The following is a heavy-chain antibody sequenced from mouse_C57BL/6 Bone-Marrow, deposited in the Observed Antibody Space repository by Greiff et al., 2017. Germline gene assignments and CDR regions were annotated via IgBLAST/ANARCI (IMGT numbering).Heavy chain of an antibody. CDR1: GFNIKDDY. CDR3: TTGGYYAMDY. J-gene: IGHJ4*01. Sequence: VQLKQSGAELVRPGASVKLSCTASGFNIKDDYMHWVKQRPEQGLEWIGWIDPENGDTEYASKFQGKATITAYTSSNTAYLQLSSLTSEDTAVYYCTTGGYYAMDYWGQGTSVTVSS. CDR2: IDPENGDT. V-gene: IGHV14-4*01.